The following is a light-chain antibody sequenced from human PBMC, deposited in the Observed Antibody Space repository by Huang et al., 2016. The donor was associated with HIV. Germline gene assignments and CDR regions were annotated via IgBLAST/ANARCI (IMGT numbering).Light chain of an antibody. CDR1: QDIANS. Sequence: DIQLTQSPSSLSASVGDRVTIPCQASQDIANSLNWFQQKPGKAPKFLIYDASNLDRGVPSRFSGSGFGTDFALSISSLQPEDIATYYCQQYDSLPLTFGGGTKVEIK. J-gene: IGKJ4*01. V-gene: IGKV1-33*01. CDR3: QQYDSLPLT. CDR2: DAS.